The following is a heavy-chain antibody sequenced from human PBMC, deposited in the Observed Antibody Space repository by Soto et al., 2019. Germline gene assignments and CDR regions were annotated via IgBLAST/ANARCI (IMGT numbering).Heavy chain of an antibody. Sequence: ASVKVSCRASGYTFTSYDINWVRQATGQGLEWMGWMNPNSGNTGYAQKFQGRVTMTRNTSISTAYMELSSLRSEDTAVYYCARGDFWSGYDAFDIWGQGTMVTVSS. CDR3: ARGDFWSGYDAFDI. CDR2: MNPNSGNT. CDR1: GYTFTSYD. J-gene: IGHJ3*02. V-gene: IGHV1-8*01. D-gene: IGHD3-3*01.